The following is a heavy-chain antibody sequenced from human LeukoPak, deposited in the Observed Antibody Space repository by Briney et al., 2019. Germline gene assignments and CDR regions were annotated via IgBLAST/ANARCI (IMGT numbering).Heavy chain of an antibody. J-gene: IGHJ2*01. V-gene: IGHV4-59*01. CDR1: GASISDYY. CDR3: ARDYDNSGLRHFDL. CDR2: IYYTGCT. D-gene: IGHD3-22*01. Sequence: PSETVSLTCTVSGASISDYYWIWIRQPPGKGLEWIGYIYYTGCTKYNPSLTSRVTISVDTSKSQFSVKLSSVTAADTAVYYCARDYDNSGLRHFDLWGRGTLVTVSS.